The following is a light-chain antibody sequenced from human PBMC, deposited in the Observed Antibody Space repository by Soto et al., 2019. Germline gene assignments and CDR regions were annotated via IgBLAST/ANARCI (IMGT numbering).Light chain of an antibody. CDR3: QQYNNWPPWT. J-gene: IGKJ1*01. V-gene: IGKV3-15*01. CDR1: QSVSSN. CDR2: GAS. Sequence: EIVMTQSPATLSVSPGERATLSCRASQSVSSNLAWYQQKPGQAPRLLIYGASTRATGIPARFSGSGSGTEFTPTISSLQSEDFPVYYCQQYNNWPPWTFGQRTKVEIK.